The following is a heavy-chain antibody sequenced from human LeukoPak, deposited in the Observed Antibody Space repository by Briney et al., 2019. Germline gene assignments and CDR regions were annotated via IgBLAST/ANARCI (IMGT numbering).Heavy chain of an antibody. CDR3: ARDRQSRYGMDV. J-gene: IGHJ6*02. Sequence: AGGPLRLSCAVSAFTFSDYYMSWIRQAPGKGLEWVSSISSSGTTIYYADSVRGRFTISRDNTKNSLYLQMNSLRAEDTAVYYCARDRQSRYGMDVWGQGTTVTVSS. CDR2: ISSSGTTI. V-gene: IGHV3-11*01. CDR1: AFTFSDYY.